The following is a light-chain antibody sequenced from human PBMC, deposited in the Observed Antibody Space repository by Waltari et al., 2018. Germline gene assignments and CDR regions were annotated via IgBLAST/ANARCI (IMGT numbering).Light chain of an antibody. CDR2: GAS. J-gene: IGKJ1*01. CDR3: QHYVRLPAT. CDR1: QSVSRS. V-gene: IGKV3-20*01. Sequence: IVLTQSPGTLSLSPGERATLSGRASQSVSRSLAWYQQKPGQAPKLLIYGASTRATDIPDRFTGSGSGTDFSLTISSLEPEDFAIYFCQHYVRLPATFGQGTKVEIK.